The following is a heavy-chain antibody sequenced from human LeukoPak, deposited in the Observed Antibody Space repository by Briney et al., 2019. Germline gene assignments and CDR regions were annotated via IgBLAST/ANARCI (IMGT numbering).Heavy chain of an antibody. Sequence: PGGSLRLSCAASGFTFSSYEMNWVRQAPGKGLEWVSHISSSGSSKNYADSVKGRFTISRDNAKNSLYLQMKNLRADDTALYYCARLSAYYYGSYFYYYMDVWGKGTTVTVSS. V-gene: IGHV3-48*03. CDR3: ARLSAYYYGSYFYYYMDV. J-gene: IGHJ6*03. CDR1: GFTFSSYE. D-gene: IGHD3-10*01. CDR2: ISSSGSSK.